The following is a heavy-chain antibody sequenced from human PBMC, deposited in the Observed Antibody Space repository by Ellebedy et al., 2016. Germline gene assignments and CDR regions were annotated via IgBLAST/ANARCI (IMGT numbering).Heavy chain of an antibody. CDR2: IYPGDSDT. D-gene: IGHD3-22*01. CDR3: ARHYYDSSGLNY. J-gene: IGHJ4*02. Sequence: GGSLRLXXKGSGYSFTSYWIGWVRQMPGKGLEWMGIIYPGDSDTRYSPSFQGQVTISADKSISTAYLQWSSLKASDTAMYYCARHYYDSSGLNYWGQGTLVTVSS. CDR1: GYSFTSYW. V-gene: IGHV5-51*01.